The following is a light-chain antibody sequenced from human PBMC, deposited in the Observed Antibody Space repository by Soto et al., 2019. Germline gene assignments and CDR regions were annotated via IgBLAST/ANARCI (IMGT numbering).Light chain of an antibody. CDR2: EVA. J-gene: IGLJ1*01. Sequence: QPVLSQPSSVSGSPEQSLTIACTGTIIDVWTYNLVSWYQQHPGKAPKLIIYEVAERPSGVSNRFSGSKFGNTASLTISGLLPEDEDDYYCCSYGGSSALPYVFGTGTKVTVL. CDR1: IIDVWTYNL. CDR3: CSYGGSSALPYV. V-gene: IGLV2-23*02.